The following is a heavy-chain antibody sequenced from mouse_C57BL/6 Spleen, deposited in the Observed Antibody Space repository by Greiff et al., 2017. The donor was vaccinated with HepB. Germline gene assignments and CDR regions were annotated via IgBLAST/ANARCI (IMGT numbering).Heavy chain of an antibody. Sequence: QVQLQQPGAELVRPGSSVKLSCKASGYTFTSYWMHWVKQRPIQGLEWIGNIDPSDSETHYNQKFKDKATLTVDKSSSTAFMQLSSLTSEDSAVYYLARSTRHNSLGYWGQGTTLTVSS. CDR2: IDPSDSET. J-gene: IGHJ2*01. V-gene: IGHV1-52*01. CDR3: ARSTRHNSLGY. CDR1: GYTFTSYW. D-gene: IGHD1-3*01.